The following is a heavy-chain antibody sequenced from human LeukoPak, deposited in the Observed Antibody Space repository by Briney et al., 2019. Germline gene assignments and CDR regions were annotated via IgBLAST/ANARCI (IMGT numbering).Heavy chain of an antibody. Sequence: GGSLRLSCAASGFTFSSFSMNWVRQAPGKGLEWVSGISWNSGSIGYADSVKGRFTISRDNAKNSLYLQMNSLRAEDTALYYCAKATGYSYGTGYFDYWGQGTLVTVSS. J-gene: IGHJ4*02. CDR1: GFTFSSFS. V-gene: IGHV3-9*01. D-gene: IGHD5-18*01. CDR3: AKATGYSYGTGYFDY. CDR2: ISWNSGSI.